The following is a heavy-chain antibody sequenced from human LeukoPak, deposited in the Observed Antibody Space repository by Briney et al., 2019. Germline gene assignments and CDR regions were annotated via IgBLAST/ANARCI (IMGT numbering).Heavy chain of an antibody. J-gene: IGHJ4*02. D-gene: IGHD2-2*01. CDR1: GFTFSSYA. Sequence: PGGSLRLSCAASGFTFSSYAMHWVRQAPGKGLEWVAVISYDGSNKYYADSVKGRFTISRDNSKNTLYLQMNSLRAEDTAVYYCASSPAPIIFFDYWGQGTLVTVSS. CDR2: ISYDGSNK. CDR3: ASSPAPIIFFDY. V-gene: IGHV3-30*14.